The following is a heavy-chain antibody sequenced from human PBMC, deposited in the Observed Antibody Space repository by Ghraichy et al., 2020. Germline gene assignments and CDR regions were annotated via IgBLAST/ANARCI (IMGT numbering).Heavy chain of an antibody. V-gene: IGHV3-74*01. CDR3: AREYCSGGRCFFGTGGSHFDD. J-gene: IGHJ4*02. D-gene: IGHD2-15*01. CDR1: GFTLSNYW. CDR2: IKSDGSST. Sequence: GGSLRLSCAASGFTLSNYWMHWVRQPPGKGLVWVSRIKSDGSSTTYADSVKGRFTISRDNAKNTLYLQMNSLRADDTAVYYCAREYCSGGRCFFGTGGSHFDDWGQGTLVTVSS.